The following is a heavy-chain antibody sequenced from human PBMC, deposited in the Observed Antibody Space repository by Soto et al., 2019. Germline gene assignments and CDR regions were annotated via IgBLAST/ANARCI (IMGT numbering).Heavy chain of an antibody. Sequence: GGSLRLSCAASGFTFTTYAMTWVRQAPGKGLEWVSTVSGSGGNRHYADSVKGRFTISRDNSKNRLYLQMNSLRAEDTAVYYCAKQDYGDVDHWGQGTLVTVSS. J-gene: IGHJ4*02. CDR1: GFTFTTYA. V-gene: IGHV3-23*01. CDR3: AKQDYGDVDH. CDR2: VSGSGGNR. D-gene: IGHD4-17*01.